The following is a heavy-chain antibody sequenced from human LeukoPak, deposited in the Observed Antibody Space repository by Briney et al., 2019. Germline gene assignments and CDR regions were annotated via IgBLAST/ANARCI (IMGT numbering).Heavy chain of an antibody. D-gene: IGHD3-10*01. J-gene: IGHJ6*02. CDR3: ARDDHDYYGPDV. V-gene: IGHV3-21*01. CDR1: GFTFSSYS. Sequence: GGSLRPSCAASGFTFSSYSMNWVRQAPGKGLEWVSSISSSSSYIYYADSVKGRFTISRDNAKNSLYLQMNSLRAEDTAVYYCARDDHDYYGPDVWGQGTTVTVSS. CDR2: ISSSSSYI.